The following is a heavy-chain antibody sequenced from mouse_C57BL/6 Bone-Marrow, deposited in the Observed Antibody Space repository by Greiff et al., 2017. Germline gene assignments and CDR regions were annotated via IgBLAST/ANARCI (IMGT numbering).Heavy chain of an antibody. J-gene: IGHJ4*01. CDR2: IRNKANGYTT. Sequence: EVKLMESGGGLVQPGGSLSLSCAASGFTFTDYYMSWVRQPPGKALEWLGFIRNKANGYTTEYSASVKGRFTISRDNSQSSLYLQMNALRAEDSATFYCARYDYDAMDYWGQGTSVTVSS. CDR1: GFTFTDYY. V-gene: IGHV7-3*01. CDR3: ARYDYDAMDY.